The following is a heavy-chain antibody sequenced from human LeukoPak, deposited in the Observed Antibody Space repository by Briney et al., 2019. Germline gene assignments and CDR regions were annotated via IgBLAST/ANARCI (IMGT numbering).Heavy chain of an antibody. J-gene: IGHJ4*02. CDR1: GGSISSSSYY. CDR2: INHSGST. V-gene: IGHV4-39*07. CDR3: ARAGRPNNYYDMRGYFDY. Sequence: SETLSLTCTVSGGSISSSSYYWGWIRQPPGKGLEWIGEINHSGSTNYNPSLKSRVTISVDTSKNQFSLKLSSVTAADTAVYYCARAGRPNNYYDMRGYFDYWGQGTLVTVSS. D-gene: IGHD3-22*01.